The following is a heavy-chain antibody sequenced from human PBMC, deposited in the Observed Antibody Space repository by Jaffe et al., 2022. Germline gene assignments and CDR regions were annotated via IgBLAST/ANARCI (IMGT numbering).Heavy chain of an antibody. V-gene: IGHV3-23*01. CDR1: GFTFSSYA. CDR3: AKDRLRGYDLTNPHDAFDI. Sequence: EVQLLESGGGLVQPGGSLRLSCAASGFTFSSYAMSWVRQAPGKGLEWVSAISGSGGSTYYADSVKGRFTISRDNSKNTLYLQMNSLRAEDTAVYYCAKDRLRGYDLTNPHDAFDIWGQGTMVTVSS. J-gene: IGHJ3*02. D-gene: IGHD5-12*01. CDR2: ISGSGGST.